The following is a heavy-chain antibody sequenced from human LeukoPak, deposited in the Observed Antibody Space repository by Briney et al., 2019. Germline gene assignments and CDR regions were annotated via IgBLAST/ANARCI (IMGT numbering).Heavy chain of an antibody. CDR3: TRDHQVAADY. J-gene: IGHJ4*02. CDR2: INWNGGST. D-gene: IGHD6-19*01. CDR1: GFTFDDYG. Sequence: GGSLRLSCAASGFTFDDYGMSWVRQAPGKGLEWVSGINWNGGSTGYADSVRGRFTISRDNAKNSLYLQMNSLRAEDTAVYYCTRDHQVAADYWGQGTLVTVSS. V-gene: IGHV3-20*04.